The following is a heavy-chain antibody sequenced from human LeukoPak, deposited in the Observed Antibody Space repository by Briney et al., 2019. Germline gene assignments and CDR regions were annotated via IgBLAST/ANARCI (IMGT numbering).Heavy chain of an antibody. J-gene: IGHJ5*02. V-gene: IGHV3-23*01. CDR3: AKIGYCSGGSCRENWFDP. CDR1: GFTFSSYA. D-gene: IGHD2-15*01. Sequence: PGGSLRLSCAASGFTFSSYAMSWVRQAPGKGLEWVSAISGSGGSTYYADSVKGRFTISRDNSKNTLYLQENSLRAEDTAVYYCAKIGYCSGGSCRENWFDPWGQGTLVTVSS. CDR2: ISGSGGST.